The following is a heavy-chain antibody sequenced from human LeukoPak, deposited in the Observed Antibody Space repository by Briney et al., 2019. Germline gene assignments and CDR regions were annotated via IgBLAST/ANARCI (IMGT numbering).Heavy chain of an antibody. J-gene: IGHJ4*02. V-gene: IGHV3-7*05. D-gene: IGHD3-10*01. CDR3: ASHQGGSGFLRPFDS. CDR1: GFTFSSYW. Sequence: GGSQRLSCAASGFTFSSYWMSWVRQAPGKGLEWVANIKQDGSEKYYVDSVKGRFAISRDNAKNSLFLQMNSLRAEDTAIYYCASHQGGSGFLRPFDSWGQGTLVAVSS. CDR2: IKQDGSEK.